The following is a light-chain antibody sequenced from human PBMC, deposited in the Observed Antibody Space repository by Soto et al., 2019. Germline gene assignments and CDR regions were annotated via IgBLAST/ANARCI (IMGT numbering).Light chain of an antibody. V-gene: IGKV1-33*01. J-gene: IGKJ4*01. CDR3: QQYDNLLALT. Sequence: DIRMTQSPSSLSASVGDRVTITCQASQDISNYLNWYQQKPGKAPKLLIYDASNLETGVPSRFSGSGSGTDFTFTISSLQPEDIATYYCQQYDNLLALTFGGGTKGEIK. CDR2: DAS. CDR1: QDISNY.